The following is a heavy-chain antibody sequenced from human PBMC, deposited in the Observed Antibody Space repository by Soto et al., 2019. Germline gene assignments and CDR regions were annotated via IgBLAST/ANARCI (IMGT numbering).Heavy chain of an antibody. J-gene: IGHJ4*02. D-gene: IGHD3-22*01. Sequence: VQLVESGGGVVQPGRSLRLSCAVSGFTFSSYGMNWVRQAPGKGLEWVAAIYYDGSNKYYADSVRGRFTISRDNFKNTLYLHMNSLRAEDTAVYYCARDSKDDSSGYYAGFDYWGQGTRVTVSS. CDR1: GFTFSSYG. CDR2: IYYDGSNK. CDR3: ARDSKDDSSGYYAGFDY. V-gene: IGHV3-33*01.